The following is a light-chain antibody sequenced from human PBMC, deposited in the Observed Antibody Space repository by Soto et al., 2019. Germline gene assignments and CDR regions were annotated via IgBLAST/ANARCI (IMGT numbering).Light chain of an antibody. J-gene: IGKJ1*01. CDR2: GAS. CDR3: QQYGGSSGT. V-gene: IGKV3-20*01. Sequence: EIVVTQSPGTLSLSPGERATLSCRASQSVSSNYLAWYQQKPGQAPRLLIYGASSRATGIPDRFSGSGSGTDFTLTISRLEPEDFAVYYCQQYGGSSGTFGQGTKVEI. CDR1: QSVSSNY.